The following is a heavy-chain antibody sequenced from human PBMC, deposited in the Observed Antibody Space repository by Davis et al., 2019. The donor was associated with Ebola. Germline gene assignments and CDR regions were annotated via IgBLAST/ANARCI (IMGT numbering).Heavy chain of an antibody. D-gene: IGHD4-17*01. J-gene: IGHJ6*02. CDR2: IRSKANSYAT. Sequence: GESLKISCAASGFTFSGSAMHWVRQASGKGLEWVGRIRSKANSYATAYAASVKGRFTISRDNAKNSLYLQMNSLRAEDTAVYYCAYGLYYYYGMDVWGQGTTVTVSS. CDR3: AYGLYYYYGMDV. CDR1: GFTFSGSA. V-gene: IGHV3-73*01.